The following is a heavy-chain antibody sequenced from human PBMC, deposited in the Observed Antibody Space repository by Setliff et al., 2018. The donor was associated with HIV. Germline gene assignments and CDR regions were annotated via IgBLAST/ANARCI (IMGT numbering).Heavy chain of an antibody. J-gene: IGHJ5*02. CDR1: GGSISSRTYY. V-gene: IGHV4-39*07. CDR2: IYYSGTT. Sequence: SETLSLTCTVSGGSISSRTYYWGCIRQPPGKGLEWIGSIYYSGTTNYNPSLKSRVTMSVDTSKNQFSLKLTSVTAADTAVYYCARDRHSSGLGSYGPWGPGTLVTVSS. CDR3: ARDRHSSGLGSYGP. D-gene: IGHD3-10*01.